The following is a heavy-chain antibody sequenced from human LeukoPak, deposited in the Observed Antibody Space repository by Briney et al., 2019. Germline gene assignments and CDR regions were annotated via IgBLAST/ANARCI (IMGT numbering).Heavy chain of an antibody. D-gene: IGHD1-7*01. CDR3: AKGLDNWNSDAFDI. V-gene: IGHV3-53*01. CDR2: IYSGGST. Sequence: PGGSLRLSCAASGFTVSSNYMSWVRQAPGKGLEWVSVIYSGGSTYYADSVKGRFTISRDNSKNTLYLQMNSLRAGDTAVYYCAKGLDNWNSDAFDIWGQGTMVTVSS. CDR1: GFTVSSNY. J-gene: IGHJ3*02.